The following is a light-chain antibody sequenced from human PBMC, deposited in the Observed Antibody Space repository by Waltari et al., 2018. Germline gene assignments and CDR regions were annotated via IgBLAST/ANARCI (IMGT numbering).Light chain of an antibody. CDR1: QSVSSY. CDR2: DAS. Sequence: DIVLTQSPVTLSLSPGERATPSCRASQSVSSYLAWYQQQPGQAPRLLIYDASNRATGIPARFSGSGSGTDFTLTISSLEPEDFAVYYCQQRSNWPRTFGQGTKVEIK. CDR3: QQRSNWPRT. V-gene: IGKV3-11*01. J-gene: IGKJ1*01.